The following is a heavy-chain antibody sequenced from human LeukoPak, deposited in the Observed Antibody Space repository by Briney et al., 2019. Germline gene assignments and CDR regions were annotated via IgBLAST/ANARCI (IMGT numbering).Heavy chain of an antibody. CDR1: GGSISSSSYY. D-gene: IGHD6-13*01. CDR2: IYYSGST. CDR3: AREDLGYSSSWYVGGYFDY. Sequence: PSETLSLTCTVSGGSISSSSYYWGWIRQPPGKGLEWIGYIYYSGSTNYNPSLKSRVTISVDTSKNQFSLKLSSVTAADTAVYYCAREDLGYSSSWYVGGYFDYWGQGTLVTVSS. J-gene: IGHJ4*02. V-gene: IGHV4-61*01.